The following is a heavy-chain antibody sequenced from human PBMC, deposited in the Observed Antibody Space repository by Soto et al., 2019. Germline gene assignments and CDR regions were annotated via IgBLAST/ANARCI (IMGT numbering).Heavy chain of an antibody. V-gene: IGHV3-21*01. J-gene: IGHJ4*02. Sequence: GGSLRLPCADSRFTFSSYSMNWVRQAPGKGLDWVSSISSSSSYIYYADSVKGRFTISRDNAKNSLYLQMNSLRAEDTAVYYCASGGYCSSTSCYMGTDRIDYWGQGTLVTVSS. CDR3: ASGGYCSSTSCYMGTDRIDY. CDR1: RFTFSSYS. CDR2: ISSSSSYI. D-gene: IGHD2-2*02.